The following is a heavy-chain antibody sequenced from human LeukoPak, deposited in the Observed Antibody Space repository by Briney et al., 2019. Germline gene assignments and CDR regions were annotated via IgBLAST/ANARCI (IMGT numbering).Heavy chain of an antibody. CDR3: ARDPQRPVPGSGGDFDS. J-gene: IGHJ4*02. CDR2: ISFDGSNN. V-gene: IGHV3-30*10. CDR1: GFTFSSYA. Sequence: GGSLRLSCAASGFTFSSYAMHWVRQAPGKGLEWVAVISFDGSNNYYTDSVKGRFSISRDNSKNTLYLQMNSLRADDTAVYYCARDPQRPVPGSGGDFDSWGQGTLVTVSS. D-gene: IGHD6-19*01.